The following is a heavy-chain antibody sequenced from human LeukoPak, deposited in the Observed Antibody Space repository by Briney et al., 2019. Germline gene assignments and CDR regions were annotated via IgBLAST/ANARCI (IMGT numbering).Heavy chain of an antibody. Sequence: GESLKISCKGSRDSFTNHWIGWVRQMPGKGLEWMGIIYPGDSDTRYSPSFQDQVTMSADKSIDTAYLQWSSLKASDTAMYYCARRRAPLAVVSDAFDIWGQGTVVTVSS. D-gene: IGHD6-19*01. V-gene: IGHV5-51*01. J-gene: IGHJ3*02. CDR1: RDSFTNHW. CDR3: ARRRAPLAVVSDAFDI. CDR2: IYPGDSDT.